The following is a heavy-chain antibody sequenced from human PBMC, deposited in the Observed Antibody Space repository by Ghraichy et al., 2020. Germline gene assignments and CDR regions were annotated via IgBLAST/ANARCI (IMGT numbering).Heavy chain of an antibody. Sequence: GGSLRLSCVASGFTFSNYAMSWVRQAPGKGLEWVSSIASSGGDTYYADSVKGRFTISRDNSKITLYLQMNSLRAEDTAVYYCAKSGECSSGRCYNNWFDPGGQGTLVTVSS. CDR1: GFTFSNYA. D-gene: IGHD2-15*01. CDR3: AKSGECSSGRCYNNWFDP. V-gene: IGHV3-23*01. CDR2: IASSGGDT. J-gene: IGHJ5*02.